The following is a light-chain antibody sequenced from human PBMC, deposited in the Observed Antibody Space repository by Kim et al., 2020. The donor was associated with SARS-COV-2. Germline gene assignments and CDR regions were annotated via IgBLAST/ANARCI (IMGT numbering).Light chain of an antibody. Sequence: SYELTQPPSVSVAPGMTAEIACGGGDIGGTSLHWYQQKAGQAPLLVIYYDRHRPSGIPERFSASKSENTATLTISRVEAGDEADYYCQVWDGSTDHAVFGGGTRLTVL. J-gene: IGLJ2*01. CDR1: DIGGTS. CDR2: YDR. CDR3: QVWDGSTDHAV. V-gene: IGLV3-21*04.